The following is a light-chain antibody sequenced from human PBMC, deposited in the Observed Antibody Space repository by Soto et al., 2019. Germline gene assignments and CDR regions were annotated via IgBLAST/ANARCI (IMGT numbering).Light chain of an antibody. CDR2: DAS. J-gene: IGKJ1*01. Sequence: DIQMTQSPSTLSASVGDRITITCRASQSISNWLAWYQQKPGKAPKFLIYDASILESGVPSRFSGSGSGTEFTLTISNLQPEDFATYYCQKYSDFSWTFGQGTKVEIK. V-gene: IGKV1-5*01. CDR3: QKYSDFSWT. CDR1: QSISNW.